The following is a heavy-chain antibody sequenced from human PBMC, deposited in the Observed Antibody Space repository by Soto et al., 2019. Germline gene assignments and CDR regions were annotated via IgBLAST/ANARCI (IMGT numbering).Heavy chain of an antibody. D-gene: IGHD1-1*01. CDR2: IGSDGSTI. J-gene: IGHJ4*02. CDR3: VRGDNWNDEASDY. CDR1: GLTFISYA. V-gene: IGHV3-33*08. Sequence: GGSLRLSCAASGLTFISYAMSWVRQAPGKGLEWVAVIGSDGSTIYYADSVKGRFTISRDNSKNTVYLQMSSLRVEDTAVYYCVRGDNWNDEASDYWGQGTLVTVSS.